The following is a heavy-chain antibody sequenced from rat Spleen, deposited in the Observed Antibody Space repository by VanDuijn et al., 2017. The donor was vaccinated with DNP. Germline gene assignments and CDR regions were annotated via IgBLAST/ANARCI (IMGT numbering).Heavy chain of an antibody. Sequence: EVQLVESGGGLVQPGRSLKLSCAASGFTFSSFPMAWVRQAPTKGLEWVATISTSGGSTYYRDSVKGRFTIFRDNAKSTLYLQMDSLRSEDTATYYCARRGYYGSYWYFDFWGPGTMVTVSS. V-gene: IGHV5-46*01. J-gene: IGHJ1*01. D-gene: IGHD1-6*01. CDR2: ISTSGGST. CDR1: GFTFSSFP. CDR3: ARRGYYGSYWYFDF.